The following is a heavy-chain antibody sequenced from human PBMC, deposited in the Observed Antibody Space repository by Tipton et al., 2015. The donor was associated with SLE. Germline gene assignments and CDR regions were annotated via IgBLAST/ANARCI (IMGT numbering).Heavy chain of an antibody. V-gene: IGHV4-59*12. CDR3: ARGERSTVFGVVVMGAFDI. CDR1: GASISNYH. Sequence: TLSLTCTVSGASISNYHWSWIRQPPGKGLEWIGYVYYSATTNYNPSLKSRVTMSLDTSKNQVSLRLTSVTAADTAVYSCARGERSTVFGVVVMGAFDIWGHGTRVTVSS. CDR2: VYYSATT. J-gene: IGHJ3*02. D-gene: IGHD3-3*01.